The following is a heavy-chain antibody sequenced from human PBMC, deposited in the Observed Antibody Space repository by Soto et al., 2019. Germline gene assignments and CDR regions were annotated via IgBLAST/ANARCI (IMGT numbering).Heavy chain of an antibody. J-gene: IGHJ2*01. CDR1: GGSIRSYY. CDR3: ARNVYSPNWYFDL. Sequence: QVQLQESGPGLVKSSETLSLTCTVSGGSIRSYYWSWIRQPVGKGLEWIGRIYTSGSTNYNPSLQSRVTMSVDTYKNQFSLKLSSVTAADTAVYYCARNVYSPNWYFDLWGRGTLVIVSS. D-gene: IGHD2-21*01. V-gene: IGHV4-4*07. CDR2: IYTSGST.